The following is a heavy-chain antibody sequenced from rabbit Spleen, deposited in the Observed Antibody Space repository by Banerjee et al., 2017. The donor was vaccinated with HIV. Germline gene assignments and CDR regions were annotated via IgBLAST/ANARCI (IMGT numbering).Heavy chain of an antibody. CDR3: AREKAGIVEYDL. D-gene: IGHD4-2*01. CDR1: GFSFSSAYD. Sequence: QEQLEESGGDLVMPEGSLTLTCTASGFSFSSAYDMCWVRQAPGKGLEWIACIAAGSSDNTYYASWAKGRFTIAKTTTTTVTLQMTSLTVADTAAYFCAREKAGIVEYDLWAPGTLVTVS. J-gene: IGHJ6*01. V-gene: IGHV1S45*01. CDR2: IAAGSSDNT.